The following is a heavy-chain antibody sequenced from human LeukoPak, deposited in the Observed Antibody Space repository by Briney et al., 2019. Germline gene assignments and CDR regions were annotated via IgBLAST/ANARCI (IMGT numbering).Heavy chain of an antibody. CDR3: ARVPSTVVTPVDY. J-gene: IGHJ4*02. D-gene: IGHD4-23*01. CDR1: GGSISSSSYY. Sequence: SEALSLTCTVSGGSISSSSYYWGWIRQPPGKGLEWIGYIYYSGSTYYNPSLKSRVTISVDTSKNQFSLKLSSVTAADTAVYYCARVPSTVVTPVDYWGQGTLVTVSS. CDR2: IYYSGST. V-gene: IGHV4-31*03.